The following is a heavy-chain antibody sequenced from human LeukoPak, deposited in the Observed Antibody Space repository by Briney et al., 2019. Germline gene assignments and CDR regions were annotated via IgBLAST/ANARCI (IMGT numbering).Heavy chain of an antibody. V-gene: IGHV1-8*01. CDR3: ARIFGFGEAYYYYGMDV. CDR1: GYTFTSYD. CDR2: MNPNSGNT. Sequence: ASVKVSCKASGYTFTSYDINWVRQATGQGLEWMGWMNPNSGNTGYAQKFQGKVTMTRNTSISTAYMELSSLRSEDTAVYYCARIFGFGEAYYYYGMDVWGQGTTVTVSS. J-gene: IGHJ6*02. D-gene: IGHD3-10*01.